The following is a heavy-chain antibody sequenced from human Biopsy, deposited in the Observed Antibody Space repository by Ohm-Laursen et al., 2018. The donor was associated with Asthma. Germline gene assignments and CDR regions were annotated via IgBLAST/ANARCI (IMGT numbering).Heavy chain of an antibody. D-gene: IGHD1-26*01. CDR3: AKGEWELLEANFDY. J-gene: IGHJ4*02. V-gene: IGHV3-9*01. CDR2: ISWNSGSI. CDR1: GFTFDDYA. Sequence: SLRLSCTASGFTFDDYAMHWVRQAPGKSLEWVSGISWNSGSIGYADSVKGRFTISRDNAKNSLYLQMNSLRAEDTALYCCAKGEWELLEANFDYWGQGTLVTVSS.